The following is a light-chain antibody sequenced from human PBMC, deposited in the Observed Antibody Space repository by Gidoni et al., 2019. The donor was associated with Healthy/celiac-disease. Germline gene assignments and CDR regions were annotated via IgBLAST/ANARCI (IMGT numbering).Light chain of an antibody. CDR2: GAS. J-gene: IGKJ5*01. CDR3: KQYGSSSIT. V-gene: IGKV3-20*01. CDR1: QSVSSSY. Sequence: EIVLTQSPGTLSLSPGERATLSCRASQSVSSSYLAWYQQKPGQAPRLLSYGASSRATGSPDRFSGSGSGTDFTLTISRLEPEDFAVYYCKQYGSSSITFGQXTRLEIK.